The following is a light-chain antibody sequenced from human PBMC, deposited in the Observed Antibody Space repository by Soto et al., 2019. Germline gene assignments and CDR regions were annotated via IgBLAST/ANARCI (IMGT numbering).Light chain of an antibody. CDR1: QSISSY. CDR2: AAS. Sequence: DIQMTQSPSSLSASVGDRVTITCRASQSISSYLNWYQQKPGKAPKLLIYAASSLQSGVPSRFSGSGSGTDFTLTISSLQPEDFATYYCQQSYSTSPFTFGPGTKVDIK. J-gene: IGKJ3*01. V-gene: IGKV1-39*01. CDR3: QQSYSTSPFT.